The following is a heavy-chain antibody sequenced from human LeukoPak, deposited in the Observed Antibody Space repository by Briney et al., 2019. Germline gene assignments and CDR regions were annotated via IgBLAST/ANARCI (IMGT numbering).Heavy chain of an antibody. D-gene: IGHD4-23*01. CDR2: MSYDGSNK. Sequence: GRSLRLSCAASGFTFSSYAMHWVRQASGKGLEWVAVMSYDGSNKYYVDSVKGRFTISRDNSKNTLYLQMNSLRAEDTAVYYCARDQVVNNYFDYWGQGTLVTVSS. J-gene: IGHJ4*02. CDR1: GFTFSSYA. V-gene: IGHV3-30-3*01. CDR3: ARDQVVNNYFDY.